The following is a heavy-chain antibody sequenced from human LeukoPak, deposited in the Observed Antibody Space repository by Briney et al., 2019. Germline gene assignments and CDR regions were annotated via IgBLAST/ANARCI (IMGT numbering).Heavy chain of an antibody. V-gene: IGHV4-30-4*08. D-gene: IGHD3-22*01. Sequence: SQTLSLTCTVSGVSISSGDYYWSWIRQPPGKGLEWIGYIYYSGSTYYNPSLKSRVTISVDTSKNQFSLKLSSVTAADTAVYYCARDPSDYYDSSGYHPSNWGQGTLVTVSS. CDR2: IYYSGST. CDR3: ARDPSDYYDSSGYHPSN. J-gene: IGHJ4*02. CDR1: GVSISSGDYY.